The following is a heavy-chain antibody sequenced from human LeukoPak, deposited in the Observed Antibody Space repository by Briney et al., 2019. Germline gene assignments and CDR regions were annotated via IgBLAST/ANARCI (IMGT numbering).Heavy chain of an antibody. CDR1: GFTFNTYA. CDR2: IWYDGSNK. D-gene: IGHD6-19*01. J-gene: IGHJ3*02. Sequence: PGGSLRLSCAASGFTFNTYAMSWVRQAPGKGLEWVAVIWYDGSNKYYADSVKGRFTISRDNSKNTLYLQMNSLRAEDTAVYYCARDPQTYSSGWYFAFDIWGQGTMVTVSS. CDR3: ARDPQTYSSGWYFAFDI. V-gene: IGHV3-33*08.